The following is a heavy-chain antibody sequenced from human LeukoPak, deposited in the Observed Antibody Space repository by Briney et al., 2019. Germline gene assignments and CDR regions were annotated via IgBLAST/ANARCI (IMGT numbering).Heavy chain of an antibody. CDR2: ISHDGSNK. D-gene: IGHD5-18*01. Sequence: GGSLRLSCAASGFTFSSYAMNWVRQAPGKGLEWVAVISHDGSNKYYADSVKGRFTISRDNSKNTLYLQMNSLRAEDTAVYYCAKGWDVDTAIDYWGQGTLVTVSS. J-gene: IGHJ4*02. V-gene: IGHV3-30*04. CDR3: AKGWDVDTAIDY. CDR1: GFTFSSYA.